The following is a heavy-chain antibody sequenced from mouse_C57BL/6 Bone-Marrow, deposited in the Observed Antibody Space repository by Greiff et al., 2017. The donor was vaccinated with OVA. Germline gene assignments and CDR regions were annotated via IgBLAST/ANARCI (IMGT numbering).Heavy chain of an antibody. Sequence: QVQLQQPGAELARPGASVKMSCKASGYTFTSYTMHWVKQRPGQGLEWIGYINPSSGYTKYNQKFKDKATLTADKSSSTAYMQLSSLTSEDSAVYYCARKGAGNYVGAMDYWGQGTSVTVSS. J-gene: IGHJ4*01. D-gene: IGHD2-1*01. CDR3: ARKGAGNYVGAMDY. CDR1: GYTFTSYT. CDR2: INPSSGYT. V-gene: IGHV1-4*01.